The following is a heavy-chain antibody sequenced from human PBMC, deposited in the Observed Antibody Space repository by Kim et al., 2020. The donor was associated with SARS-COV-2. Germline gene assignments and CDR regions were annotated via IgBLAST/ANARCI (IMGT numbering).Heavy chain of an antibody. D-gene: IGHD1-1*01. V-gene: IGHV5-51*01. Sequence: GESLKISCKGSGYSFTNYWIGWVRQMPGKGLEWMGIIFPGDSDTRYSPSFQGQVTISADKSINTAYLQWSSLKASDTAIYYCARRRSVTSNWHNWFDPWGQGTLVTVSS. CDR2: IFPGDSDT. CDR1: GYSFTNYW. J-gene: IGHJ5*02. CDR3: ARRRSVTSNWHNWFDP.